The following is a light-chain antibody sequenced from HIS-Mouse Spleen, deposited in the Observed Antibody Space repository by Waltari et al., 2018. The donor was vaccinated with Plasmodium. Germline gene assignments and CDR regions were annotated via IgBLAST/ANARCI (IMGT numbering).Light chain of an antibody. CDR1: ALPKTY. J-gene: IGLJ3*02. Sequence: SYELTQPPSVSVSPGQTARITCTGDALPKTYAYWYQQKPGQAPVLVIYEDNKRPSGIPERFSGSSSGTMATLTISGAQVEDEADYYCYSTDSSGNHRVFGGGTKLTVL. V-gene: IGLV3-10*01. CDR2: EDN. CDR3: YSTDSSGNHRV.